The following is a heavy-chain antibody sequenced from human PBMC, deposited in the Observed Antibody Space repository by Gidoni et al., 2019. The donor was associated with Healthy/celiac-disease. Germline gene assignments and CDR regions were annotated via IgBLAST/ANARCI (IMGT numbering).Heavy chain of an antibody. CDR1: GFTFSNAW. CDR3: TTTFTGEAPVYYYYYGMDV. J-gene: IGHJ6*02. D-gene: IGHD4-17*01. V-gene: IGHV3-15*01. Sequence: EVQLVESGGGLVKPGGSLRLSCAASGFTFSNAWMRWVRQAPGKGLEWVGRIKSKTDGGTTDYAAPVKGRFTISRDDSKNTLYLQMNSLKTEDTAVYYCTTTFTGEAPVYYYYYGMDVWGQGTTVTVSS. CDR2: IKSKTDGGTT.